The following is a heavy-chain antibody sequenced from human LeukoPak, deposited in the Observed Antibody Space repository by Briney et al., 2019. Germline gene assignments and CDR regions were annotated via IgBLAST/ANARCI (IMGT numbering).Heavy chain of an antibody. Sequence: GGSLRLSCAASGFTFSSYAMSWVRQAPGKGLEWVSAISGSGGSTYYADSVKGRFTISRDNSKNTLYLQMNSLRAEDTAVYYCAKDLWDLSGWYGDYWGQGTLVTVSS. V-gene: IGHV3-23*01. D-gene: IGHD6-19*01. J-gene: IGHJ4*02. CDR2: ISGSGGST. CDR1: GFTFSSYA. CDR3: AKDLWDLSGWYGDY.